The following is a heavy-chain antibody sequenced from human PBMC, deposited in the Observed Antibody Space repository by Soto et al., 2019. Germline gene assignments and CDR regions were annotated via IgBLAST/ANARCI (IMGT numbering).Heavy chain of an antibody. J-gene: IGHJ5*02. Sequence: QVQLVESGGGLVKPGGSLRLSCAASGFTFSDYYMSWIRQAPGKGLEWVSYISGRTNIIYYADSVKGRFTISRDNAKNSLYLQMNNLRDDDTAVYYCARKAAPLCDGGTCYSGGFDPWGQGALVTISS. CDR3: ARKAAPLCDGGTCYSGGFDP. D-gene: IGHD2-15*01. V-gene: IGHV3-11*04. CDR1: GFTFSDYY. CDR2: ISGRTNII.